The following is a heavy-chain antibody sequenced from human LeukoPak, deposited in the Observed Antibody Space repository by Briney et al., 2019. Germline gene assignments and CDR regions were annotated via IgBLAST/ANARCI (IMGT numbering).Heavy chain of an antibody. CDR1: GGSFSGYY. D-gene: IGHD6-19*01. CDR2: INHSGNT. Sequence: SETLSLTCAVYGGSFSGYYWSWIRQPPGKGLEWIGEINHSGNTNYNPSLKSRVTISVDTSKNQFSLKLSSVTAADTAVYYCARGVVAVAAATDPMDVWGQGTTVTVSS. V-gene: IGHV4-34*01. J-gene: IGHJ6*02. CDR3: ARGVVAVAAATDPMDV.